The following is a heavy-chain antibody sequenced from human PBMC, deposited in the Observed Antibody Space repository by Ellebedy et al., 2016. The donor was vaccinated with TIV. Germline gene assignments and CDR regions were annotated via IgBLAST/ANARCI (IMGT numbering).Heavy chain of an antibody. V-gene: IGHV3-30-3*01. D-gene: IGHD3-22*01. CDR1: GFTFNSYA. J-gene: IGHJ4*02. CDR3: ATSAVGHSHGYYFDY. CDR2: ISYDGSSK. Sequence: PGGSLRLSCAASGFTFNSYAMHWVRQAPGKGLEWVAVISYDGSSKYNADSVKGRFTISRDNSRNTVYLQMNSLRAEDTALYYCATSAVGHSHGYYFDYWGQGTLVTVSA.